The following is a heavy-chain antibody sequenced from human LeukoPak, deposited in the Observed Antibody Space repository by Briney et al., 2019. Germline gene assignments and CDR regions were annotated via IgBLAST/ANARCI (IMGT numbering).Heavy chain of an antibody. CDR3: ARAGPEGFGVDV. J-gene: IGHJ6*02. Sequence: GGSLRLSCAASGFPFSSYGMHCVRQVPGKGLESVAVIWHDASNTYHVESVRGRFTISRDNSKNMLYLQLNSLRAEDTAVYYSARAGPEGFGVDVWGQGTTVIVSS. CDR1: GFPFSSYG. CDR2: IWHDASNT. V-gene: IGHV3-33*01.